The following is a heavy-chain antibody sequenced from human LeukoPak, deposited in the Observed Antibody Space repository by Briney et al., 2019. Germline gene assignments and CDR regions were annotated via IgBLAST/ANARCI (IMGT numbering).Heavy chain of an antibody. V-gene: IGHV4-39*07. Sequence: SETLSLTCTVSGGSISSSSYYWGWIRQPPGKGLEWIGSIYYSGSTYYNPSLKSRVTISVDTSKNQFSLKLSSVTAADTAVYYCARDWWSGWSLGFWGQGTLVTVSS. CDR2: IYYSGST. J-gene: IGHJ4*02. CDR1: GGSISSSSYY. CDR3: ARDWWSGWSLGF. D-gene: IGHD6-19*01.